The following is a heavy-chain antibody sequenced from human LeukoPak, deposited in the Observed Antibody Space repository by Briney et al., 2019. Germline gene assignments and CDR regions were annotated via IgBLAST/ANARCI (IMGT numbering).Heavy chain of an antibody. CDR3: ARGKVYYYYDY. V-gene: IGHV3-53*01. CDR1: GFNVRSNC. D-gene: IGHD5/OR15-5a*01. Sequence: GGSLRLSCAVSGFNVRSNCMTWVRQAPGKGLEWVSVLHSGGDTYYADSVKGRFTISRDNSENTVYLQMNSLRAEDTAVYYCARGKVYYYYDYWGQGTLVAVSS. CDR2: LHSGGDT. J-gene: IGHJ4*02.